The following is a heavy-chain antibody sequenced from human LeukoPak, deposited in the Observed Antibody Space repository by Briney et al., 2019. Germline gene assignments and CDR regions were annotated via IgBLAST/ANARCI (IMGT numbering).Heavy chain of an antibody. D-gene: IGHD3-22*01. CDR3: ASGHDPYYYDTSGYSDY. Sequence: ASVKVSCKASGYTFTRYYMHWVRQAPGQGLEWMGIINPGCGSATYAQKFQGRVTMTRDTSTSTVYMQLSSLRSEDTAVYYCASGHDPYYYDTSGYSDYWGQGTLVTVLS. V-gene: IGHV1-46*01. J-gene: IGHJ4*02. CDR1: GYTFTRYY. CDR2: INPGCGSA.